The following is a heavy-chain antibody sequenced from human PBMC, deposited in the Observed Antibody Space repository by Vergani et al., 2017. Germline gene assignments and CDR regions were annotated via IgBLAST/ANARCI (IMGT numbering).Heavy chain of an antibody. D-gene: IGHD3-16*02. V-gene: IGHV1-3*01. CDR3: AREGFYDYVWGGYRLRGRYCFDY. Sequence: QVQLVQSGAEVKKPGASVKVSCKASGYTFTTYAMHWVRQAPGQRLEWMGWINAGNGNTKYSQKFQGRVTITRDTSASTAYMELSSLRTEDTAVYYCAREGFYDYVWGGYRLRGRYCFDYWGQGTLVTVSS. CDR2: INAGNGNT. J-gene: IGHJ4*02. CDR1: GYTFTTYA.